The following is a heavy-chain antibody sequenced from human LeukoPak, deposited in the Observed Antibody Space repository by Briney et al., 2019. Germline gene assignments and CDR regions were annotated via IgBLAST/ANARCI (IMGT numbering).Heavy chain of an antibody. CDR3: ARDPFDSSGYYG. Sequence: GASVTVSCKASGGTFSSYAISWVRQAPGQGLEWMGGIIPIFGTANYAQKFQGRVTITADKSTSTAYMELSSLRSEDTAVYYCARDPFDSSGYYGWGQGTLVTVSS. CDR2: IIPIFGTA. D-gene: IGHD3-22*01. J-gene: IGHJ4*02. V-gene: IGHV1-69*06. CDR1: GGTFSSYA.